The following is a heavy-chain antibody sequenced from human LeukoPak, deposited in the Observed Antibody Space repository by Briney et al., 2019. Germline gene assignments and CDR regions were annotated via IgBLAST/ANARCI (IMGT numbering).Heavy chain of an antibody. V-gene: IGHV5-51*01. J-gene: IGHJ5*02. CDR2: IYPRDSNT. CDR3: ARHPIAAGGAYNWFDP. Sequence: GESLKISCQGSGYGSGYSFTSHWIAWVRQMPGKGLEWMGIIYPRDSNTIYSPSFQGQVTISVDTSINTAYLQWISLKASNTVLYYCARHPIAAGGAYNWFDPWGQGTLVTVSS. CDR1: GYSFTSHW. D-gene: IGHD6-13*01.